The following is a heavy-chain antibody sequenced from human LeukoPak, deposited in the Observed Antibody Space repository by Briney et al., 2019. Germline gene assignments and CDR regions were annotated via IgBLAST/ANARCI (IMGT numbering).Heavy chain of an antibody. Sequence: GSLRLSCAASGFTVSSIHMVRVRQAPGKGLEWVSVTYTGGNSYYADSVKGRFTISRDNSKNTLYLQMNSLRAEDTAVYYCASPAYCGGDCSGPWGQGTLVTVSS. J-gene: IGHJ5*02. CDR3: ASPAYCGGDCSGP. CDR1: GFTVSSIH. CDR2: TYTGGNS. V-gene: IGHV3-53*01. D-gene: IGHD2-21*02.